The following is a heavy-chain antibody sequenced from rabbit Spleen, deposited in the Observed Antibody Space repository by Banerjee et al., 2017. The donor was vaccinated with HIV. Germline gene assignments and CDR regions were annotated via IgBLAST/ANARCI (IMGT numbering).Heavy chain of an antibody. Sequence: QLKESGGGLVQPGGSLKLSCKASGFTLSTYYMNWVRQAPGKGLEWIGYIDPVFGITYYASWVNGRFSISRENAQNTVFLQMTSLTAADTATYFCARDAATSFSSYGMDLWSQGTLVTVS. V-gene: IGHV1S7*01. D-gene: IGHD8-1*01. J-gene: IGHJ6*01. CDR2: IDPVFGIT. CDR1: GFTLSTYY. CDR3: ARDAATSFSSYGMDL.